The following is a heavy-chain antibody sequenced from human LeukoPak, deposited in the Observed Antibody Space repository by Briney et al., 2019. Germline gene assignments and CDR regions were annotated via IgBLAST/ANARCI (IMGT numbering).Heavy chain of an antibody. J-gene: IGHJ4*02. CDR2: IKQDGSEK. Sequence: PGGSLRLSCAASGFTFSSYWMSWVRQAPGKGLEWVANIKQDGSEKYYVGSVKGRFTISRDNAKNSLYLQMNSLRAEDTAVYYCARDSVSSGYYFDYWGQGTLVTVSS. V-gene: IGHV3-7*01. CDR3: ARDSVSSGYYFDY. CDR1: GFTFSSYW. D-gene: IGHD3-22*01.